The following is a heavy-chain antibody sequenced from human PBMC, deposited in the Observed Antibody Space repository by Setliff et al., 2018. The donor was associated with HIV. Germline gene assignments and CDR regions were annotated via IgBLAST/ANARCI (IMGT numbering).Heavy chain of an antibody. Sequence: PGGSLRLSCAASGFTFSTYGMHWVRQAPGKGLEWVTFIWNDGSNRYYADSVKGRFTISRDSSKNTVYLEMNSLRAEDTAVYYCAKDHGGSVDCWGQGTLVTVSS. CDR3: AKDHGGSVDC. V-gene: IGHV3-30*02. J-gene: IGHJ4*02. D-gene: IGHD1-26*01. CDR2: IWNDGSNR. CDR1: GFTFSTYG.